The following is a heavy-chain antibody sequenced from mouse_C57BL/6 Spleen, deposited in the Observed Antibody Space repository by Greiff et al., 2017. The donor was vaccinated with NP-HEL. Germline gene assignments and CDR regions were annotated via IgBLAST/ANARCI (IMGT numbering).Heavy chain of an antibody. CDR1: GFSLSTSGMG. CDR3: ARSNMHDYDWYFDV. V-gene: IGHV8-12*01. J-gene: IGHJ1*03. CDR2: IYWDDDK. Sequence: QVTLKVCGPGILQSSQTLSLTCSFSGFSLSTSGMGVSWIRQPSGKGLEWLAHIYWDDDKRYNPSLKRRLTISKDTSRNQVFLKITSVDTADTATYYCARSNMHDYDWYFDVWGTGTTVTVSS. D-gene: IGHD2-4*01.